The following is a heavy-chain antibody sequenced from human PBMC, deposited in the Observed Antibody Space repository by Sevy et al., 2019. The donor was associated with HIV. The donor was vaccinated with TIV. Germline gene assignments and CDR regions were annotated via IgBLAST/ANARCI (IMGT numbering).Heavy chain of an antibody. J-gene: IGHJ5*02. CDR1: GYTFTSYD. CDR2: MNPNSGNT. Sequence: ASVKVSCKASGYTFTSYDINWVRQATGQGLEWMGWMNPNSGNTGYAKKFPGRVTMTRNTSISTAYMELSSQRSEDTAVYYSASSSGAAGAGTILIWFDPWGQGTLVTVSS. D-gene: IGHD6-19*01. CDR3: ASSSGAAGAGTILIWFDP. V-gene: IGHV1-8*01.